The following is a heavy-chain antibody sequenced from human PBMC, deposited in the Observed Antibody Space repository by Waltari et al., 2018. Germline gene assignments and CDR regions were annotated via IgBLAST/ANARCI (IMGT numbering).Heavy chain of an antibody. V-gene: IGHV3-33*01. CDR1: GFTFSRFG. CDR3: ASQSTTLFDY. CDR2: IWHDGSNE. Sequence: QVQLVESGGGVVQPGRSLRLSCAASGFTFSRFGMHWVRQAPGKGLEWVEVIWHDGSNEYYVDSVKGRFTISRDKSKNTLYLQMNSLRAEDSAVYYCASQSTTLFDYWGQGTLVTVSS. J-gene: IGHJ4*02. D-gene: IGHD2-15*01.